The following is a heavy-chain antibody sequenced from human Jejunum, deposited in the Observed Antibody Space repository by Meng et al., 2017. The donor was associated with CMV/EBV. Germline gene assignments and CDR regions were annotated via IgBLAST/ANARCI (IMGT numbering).Heavy chain of an antibody. V-gene: IGHV3-21*01. CDR2: ITGGSSFI. CDR1: DFTFSSYN. CDR3: ARESVYDGWYFDL. D-gene: IGHD2/OR15-2a*01. Sequence: ASDFTFSSYNMNWVRQAPGKGLEWVSSITGGSSFIYYVDSVKGRFTISRDNAKNSLVLQMNSLRAEDTAVYYCARESVYDGWYFDLWGRGTLVTVSS. J-gene: IGHJ2*01.